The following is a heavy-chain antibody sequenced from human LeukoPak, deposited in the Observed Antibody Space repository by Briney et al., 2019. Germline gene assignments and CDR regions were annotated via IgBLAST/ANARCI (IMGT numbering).Heavy chain of an antibody. J-gene: IGHJ4*02. D-gene: IGHD5-18*01. CDR2: ISYDGTYK. CDR3: AKDPDSYGTIIDY. CDR1: GFTFSSYG. Sequence: GGSLRLSCAASGFTFSSYGMHWVRQAPGKWLEGVAVISYDGTYKYYADSVKGRFTISRDNSKNTLYLQMNGLRAEDTAVYYCAKDPDSYGTIIDYWGQGTLVTVSS. V-gene: IGHV3-30*18.